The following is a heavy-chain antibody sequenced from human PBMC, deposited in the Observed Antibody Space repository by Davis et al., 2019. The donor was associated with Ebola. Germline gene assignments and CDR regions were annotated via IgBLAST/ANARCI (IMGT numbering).Heavy chain of an antibody. CDR3: AREIGVAVPGVMKDAFDI. CDR1: GYSFIGYY. D-gene: IGHD2-2*01. Sequence: ASVKVSCKASGYSFIGYYIHWVRQAPGQGLEWMGWINPHGGGTNYAQRFQDRVNMTRDMSISTAYMDLSRLKSDDTAVYYCAREIGVAVPGVMKDAFDIWGQGTVVTVSS. J-gene: IGHJ3*02. V-gene: IGHV1-2*02. CDR2: INPHGGGT.